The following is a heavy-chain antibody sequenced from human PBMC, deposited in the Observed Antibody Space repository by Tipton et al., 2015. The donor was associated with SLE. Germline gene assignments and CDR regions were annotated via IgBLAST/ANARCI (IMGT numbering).Heavy chain of an antibody. CDR3: AREAAAMASDY. CDR2: MNPNSGYT. CDR1: GYTFTNYD. Sequence: QLVQSGAEVKKPGASVKVSCKASGYTFTNYDINWVRQATGQGLEWMGWMNPNSGYTGYAQKFQGRVTMTRNTSISTAYMELSSLKSEDTAVYYCAREAAAMASDYWGQRTLVTVSS. D-gene: IGHD2-2*01. V-gene: IGHV1-8*01. J-gene: IGHJ4*02.